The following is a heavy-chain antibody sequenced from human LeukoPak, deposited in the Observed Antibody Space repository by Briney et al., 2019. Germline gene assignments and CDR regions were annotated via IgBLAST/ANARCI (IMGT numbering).Heavy chain of an antibody. D-gene: IGHD5-24*01. J-gene: IGHJ4*02. V-gene: IGHV4-38-2*01. Sequence: PSETLSLTCGVSGYSISSGFYWGWIRQPPGKGLQWIGSLYYTGSAEYNPSLKSRLTISMDKSKNQFSLELNSVTAADTAVYYCARLWSGYNFDYWGQGTLVTVSS. CDR1: GYSISSGFY. CDR3: ARLWSGYNFDY. CDR2: LYYTGSA.